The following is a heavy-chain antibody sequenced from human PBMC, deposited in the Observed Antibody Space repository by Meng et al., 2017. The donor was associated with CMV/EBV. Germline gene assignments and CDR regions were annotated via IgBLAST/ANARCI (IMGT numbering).Heavy chain of an antibody. CDR1: ESLPGLCRAG. J-gene: IGHJ4*02. CDR3: AHLWFGELFDY. Sequence: VTPHQMLPVPWPLHESLPGLCRAGLGRLRTPPGKALAWLARIYCDDDKRYSPSLKRRLTITKDTSKNPVVLTMANMDPVDTATYYCAHLWFGELFDYWRQGTLVTVSS. D-gene: IGHD3-10*01. V-gene: IGHV2-5*02. CDR2: IYCDDDK.